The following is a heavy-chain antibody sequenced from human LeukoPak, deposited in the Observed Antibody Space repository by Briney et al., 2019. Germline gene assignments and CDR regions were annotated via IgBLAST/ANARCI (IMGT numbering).Heavy chain of an antibody. Sequence: QTGGSLRLSCAASGFTFSSYAMSWVRQAPGKGLEWVSAISGSGGSTYYADSVKGRFTSSRDNSKNTLYLQMNSLRAEDAAVYYCAKDDTAMAAFDYWGQGTLVTVSS. J-gene: IGHJ4*02. CDR2: ISGSGGST. D-gene: IGHD5-18*01. CDR1: GFTFSSYA. V-gene: IGHV3-23*01. CDR3: AKDDTAMAAFDY.